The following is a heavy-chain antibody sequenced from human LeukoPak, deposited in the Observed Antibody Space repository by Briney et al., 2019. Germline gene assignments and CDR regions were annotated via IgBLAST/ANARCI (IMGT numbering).Heavy chain of an antibody. CDR3: ARDPYDSSGYYEILFDY. Sequence: SETLSLTCTVSGGSISSGSYYWSWIRQPAGKGLEWIGRIYTSGSTNYNPSLKSRVTISVDTSKNQFSLKLSSVTAADTAVYYCARDPYDSSGYYEILFDYWGQGTLVTVSS. J-gene: IGHJ4*02. CDR2: IYTSGST. CDR1: GGSISSGSYY. V-gene: IGHV4-61*02. D-gene: IGHD3-22*01.